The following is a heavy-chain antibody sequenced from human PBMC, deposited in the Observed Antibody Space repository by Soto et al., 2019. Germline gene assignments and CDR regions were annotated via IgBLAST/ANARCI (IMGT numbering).Heavy chain of an antibody. J-gene: IGHJ3*02. CDR1: GYPVTAYY. V-gene: IGHV1-2*02. Sequence: QLHLVQSGAVVKKPGASVTVSCSASGYPVTAYYMHWVRQAPGRGLEWMGGINPATGAAKYTQTCQGRVTMTRDTSTSTVFMGLGGLTSADTAVFYCARGGGVGVAGSAAFDMWGQGTLVTVSS. CDR3: ARGGGVGVAGSAAFDM. CDR2: INPATGAA. D-gene: IGHD3-3*01.